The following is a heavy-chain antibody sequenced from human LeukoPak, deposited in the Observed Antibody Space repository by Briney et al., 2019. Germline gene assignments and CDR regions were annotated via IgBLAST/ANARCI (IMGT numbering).Heavy chain of an antibody. Sequence: PSETLSLTCAVSGGSVSSGTYYWGWIRQPPGKGLEWIGSIYYSGSTYYNPSLKSRVTISVDTSKNQFSLKLSSVTAADTAVYYCARHDYYDRDYWGQGTLVTVSS. CDR3: ARHDYYDRDY. CDR2: IYYSGST. V-gene: IGHV4-39*01. CDR1: GGSVSSGTYY. J-gene: IGHJ4*02. D-gene: IGHD3-22*01.